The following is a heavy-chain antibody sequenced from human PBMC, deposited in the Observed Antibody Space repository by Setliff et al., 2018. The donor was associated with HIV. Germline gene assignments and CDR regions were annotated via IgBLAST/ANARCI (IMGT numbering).Heavy chain of an antibody. Sequence: ASVKVSCKASGYPFSTYFMHWVRQAPGQGLEWMGIINPSGGSITYAQKFQGRVTISEDTSKSQVVLTMTNMDPLDTATYFCARYNFRRGYWDYFDYWGQGTQGTVS. CDR2: INPSGGSI. V-gene: IGHV1-46*01. J-gene: IGHJ4*02. D-gene: IGHD3-3*01. CDR3: ARYNFRRGYWDYFDY. CDR1: GYPFSTYF.